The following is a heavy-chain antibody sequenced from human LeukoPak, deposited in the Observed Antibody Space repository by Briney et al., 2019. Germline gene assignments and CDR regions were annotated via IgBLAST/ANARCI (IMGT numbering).Heavy chain of an antibody. CDR2: INPNSGGT. CDR1: GYTFTGYY. V-gene: IGHV1-2*02. D-gene: IGHD6-19*01. CDR3: ARGWAGTLEY. Sequence: GASVKVSCKASGYTFTGYYMHWVRQAPGQGLEWMGWINPNSGGTNYAQKFQGRVTITRDTSASTVFMELSSLRSDDMAVYYCARGWAGTLEYWGQGTLVTVSS. J-gene: IGHJ4*02.